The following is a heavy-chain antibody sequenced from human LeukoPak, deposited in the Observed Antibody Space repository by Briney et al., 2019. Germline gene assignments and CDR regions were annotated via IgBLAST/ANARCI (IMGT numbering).Heavy chain of an antibody. CDR1: GFTFSSYW. J-gene: IGHJ5*02. CDR2: IKQDGSEK. CDR3: AREGDVVVPAAPAWFDP. D-gene: IGHD2-2*01. V-gene: IGHV3-7*01. Sequence: GGSLRLPCAASGFTFSSYWMSWVRQAPGEGLEWVANIKQDGSEKYYVDSVKGRFTISRDNAKNSLYLQMNRLRAEDTAVYYCAREGDVVVPAAPAWFDPWGQGTLVTVSS.